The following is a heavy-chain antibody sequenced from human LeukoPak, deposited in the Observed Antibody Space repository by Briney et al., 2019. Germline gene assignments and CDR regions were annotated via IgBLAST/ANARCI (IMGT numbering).Heavy chain of an antibody. CDR3: ARDSGTAGEVKFDP. V-gene: IGHV4-34*01. J-gene: IGHJ5*02. CDR1: GGSFSGYY. CDR2: INHSGST. D-gene: IGHD3-10*01. Sequence: SETLSLTCAVYGGSFSGYYWSWIRQPPGKGLEWIGEINHSGSTNYNPSLKSRVTISVDTSNNHFSLKLISVTAADTAAYYCARDSGTAGEVKFDPWGQGMLVTVSS.